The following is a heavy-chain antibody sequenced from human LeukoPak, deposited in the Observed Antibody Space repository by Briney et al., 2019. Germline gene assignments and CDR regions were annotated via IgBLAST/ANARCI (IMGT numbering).Heavy chain of an antibody. J-gene: IGHJ4*02. D-gene: IGHD5-12*01. CDR1: GFTFSNYW. CDR2: INHSGST. Sequence: PGGSLRLSCAASGFTFSNYWMHWVRQAPGKGLEWIGEINHSGSTNYNPSLKSRVTISVDTSKNQFSLKLSSVTAADTAVYYCATTTYSGYEVDYWGQGTLVTVSS. V-gene: IGHV4-34*08. CDR3: ATTTYSGYEVDY.